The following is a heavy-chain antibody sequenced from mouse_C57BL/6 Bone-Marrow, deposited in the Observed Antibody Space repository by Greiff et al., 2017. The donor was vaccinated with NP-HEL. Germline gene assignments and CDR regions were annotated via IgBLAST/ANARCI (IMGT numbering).Heavy chain of an antibody. D-gene: IGHD2-4*01. Sequence: VQLQESGAELVRPGASVTLSCKASGYTFTDYEMHWVKQTPVHGLEWIGAIDPETGGTAYNQKFKGKAILTADKSSSTAYMELRSLTSEDSAVYYCTIYYDYPWGQGTLVTVSA. V-gene: IGHV1-15*01. CDR3: TIYYDYP. CDR2: IDPETGGT. J-gene: IGHJ3*01. CDR1: GYTFTDYE.